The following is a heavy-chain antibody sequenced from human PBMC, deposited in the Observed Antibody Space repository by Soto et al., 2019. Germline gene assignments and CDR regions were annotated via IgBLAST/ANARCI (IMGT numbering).Heavy chain of an antibody. V-gene: IGHV3-15*07. CDR3: TTDLLNDQSKWFFAY. Sequence: GGSLRLSCAASGFSFSNAWMNWVRQAPGKGLEWVGRIKSKTDGGTDFAAPVRGRFTISRDDSKNLVFLQMSSLRTEDTAVYYCTTDLLNDQSKWFFAYWGQGTLVTVSS. CDR2: IKSKTDGGT. CDR1: GFSFSNAW. D-gene: IGHD3-22*01. J-gene: IGHJ4*02.